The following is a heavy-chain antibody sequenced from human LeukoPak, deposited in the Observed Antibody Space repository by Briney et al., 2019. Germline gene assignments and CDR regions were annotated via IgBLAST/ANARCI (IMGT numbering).Heavy chain of an antibody. V-gene: IGHV3-53*01. CDR3: ARAGEDHWNDGPTSFDY. J-gene: IGHJ4*02. Sequence: PGGSLRLSCAASGFTVSSNYMSWVRQAPGQGLEWVSVIYSGGSTYYADSVKGRFTISRDNSKNTLYLQMNSLRAEDTAVYYCARAGEDHWNDGPTSFDYWGQGTLVTVSS. CDR1: GFTVSSNY. D-gene: IGHD1-1*01. CDR2: IYSGGST.